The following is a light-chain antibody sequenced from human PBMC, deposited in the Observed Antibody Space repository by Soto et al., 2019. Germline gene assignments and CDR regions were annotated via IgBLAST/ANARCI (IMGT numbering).Light chain of an antibody. J-gene: IGKJ3*01. V-gene: IGKV3-11*01. CDR1: QSVSNY. Sequence: DIVLTQSPATLSLSPGERATLSCRASQSVSNYLAWYQQKPGQAPRLLIYDASNRATGIPARFSGSGSGTGFLLTSSSLEPEDLAFYYCQQRSNWPSFGPGTKVDIK. CDR2: DAS. CDR3: QQRSNWPS.